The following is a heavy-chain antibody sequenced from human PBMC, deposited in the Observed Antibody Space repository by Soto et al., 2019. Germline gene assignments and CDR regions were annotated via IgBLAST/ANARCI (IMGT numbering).Heavy chain of an antibody. Sequence: LRLSCAASGFTFSSYAMHWVRQAPGKGLEWVAVISYDGSNKYYADSVKGRFTISRDNSKNTLYLQMNSLRAEDTAVYYCANLGIDAFDIWGQGTMVTVSS. J-gene: IGHJ3*02. CDR3: ANLGIDAFDI. V-gene: IGHV3-30*18. CDR2: ISYDGSNK. D-gene: IGHD1-26*01. CDR1: GFTFSSYA.